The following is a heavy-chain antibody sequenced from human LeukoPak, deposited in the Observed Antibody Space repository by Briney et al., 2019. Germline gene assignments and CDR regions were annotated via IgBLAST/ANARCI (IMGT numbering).Heavy chain of an antibody. CDR1: GGSISSYY. J-gene: IGHJ4*02. V-gene: IGHV4-59*01. Sequence: SETLSLTCTVSGGSISSYYWSWIRQPPGKGLEWIGYIYYSGSTNYNPSLKSRVTISVDTSKNQFSLKLSSVTAADTAVYYCARDSGSGSYGNPTFDYWGQGTLVTVSS. CDR3: ARDSGSGSYGNPTFDY. CDR2: IYYSGST. D-gene: IGHD3-10*01.